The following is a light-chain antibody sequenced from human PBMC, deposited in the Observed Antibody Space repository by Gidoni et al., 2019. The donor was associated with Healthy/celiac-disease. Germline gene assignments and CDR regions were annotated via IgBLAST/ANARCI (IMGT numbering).Light chain of an antibody. CDR2: AAS. CDR3: QQLNSYPS. J-gene: IGKJ4*01. Sequence: IQLTQSPSFLSASVGDRVTITCWASQGISSYLAWYQQKPGKAPKLLIYAASTLQSGVPSRFRGSGSGTEFTLTISRLQPEDFATYYCQQLNSYPSFGGGTKVEIK. CDR1: QGISSY. V-gene: IGKV1-9*01.